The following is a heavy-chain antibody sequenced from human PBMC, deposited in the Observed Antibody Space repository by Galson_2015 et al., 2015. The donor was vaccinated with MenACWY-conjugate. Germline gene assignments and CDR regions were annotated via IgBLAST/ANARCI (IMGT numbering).Heavy chain of an antibody. J-gene: IGHJ4*02. D-gene: IGHD3-22*01. CDR2: IYPGDSDT. CDR1: GYSFTSYW. CDR3: ARQAYYYESSGYPNQFDY. Sequence: QSGAEVKKPGESLKISCKGSGYSFTSYWIGWVRQMPGKGLEWMGIIYPGDSDTRYSPSFQGQVTISADKSISTAYLQWSSLKASDTAMYYCARQAYYYESSGYPNQFDYWGQGTLVTVSS. V-gene: IGHV5-51*01.